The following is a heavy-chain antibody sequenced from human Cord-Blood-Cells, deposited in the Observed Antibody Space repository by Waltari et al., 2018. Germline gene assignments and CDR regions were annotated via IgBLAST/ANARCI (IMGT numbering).Heavy chain of an antibody. CDR3: ARQGGLGIKYYFDY. D-gene: IGHD7-27*01. V-gene: IGHV4-39*01. J-gene: IGHJ4*02. CDR2: IYYSGST. Sequence: QLQLQESGPGLVKPSETLSLTCTVSGGSISSSSYYWGLIRQPPGKGLEWIGSIYYSGSTYYNPSLKSRVTISVDTSKNQFSLKLSSVTAADTAVYYCARQGGLGIKYYFDYWGQGTLVTVSS. CDR1: GGSISSSSYY.